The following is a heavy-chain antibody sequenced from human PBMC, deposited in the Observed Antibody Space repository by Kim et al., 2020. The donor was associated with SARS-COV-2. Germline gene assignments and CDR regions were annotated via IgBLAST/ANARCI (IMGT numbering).Heavy chain of an antibody. Sequence: SSDGSNKYYADSGNGRFTISRDNSRTTLYLQMNSLRAEDTAVYYCTIDSHWGQGTLVTVSS. V-gene: IGHV3-30*03. CDR3: TIDSH. CDR2: SSDGSNK. J-gene: IGHJ4*02.